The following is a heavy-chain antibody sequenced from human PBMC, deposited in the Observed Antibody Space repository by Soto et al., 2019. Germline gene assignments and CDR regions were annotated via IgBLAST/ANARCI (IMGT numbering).Heavy chain of an antibody. Sequence: SETLSLTWSVSCGSSSSGGYYWSWIRQHPGKGLEWIGYIYYSGSTYYNPSLKSRVTISVDTSKNQFSLKLSSVTAADTAVYYCANGGSYYFDYWGQGTLVTVSS. CDR1: CGSSSSGGYY. J-gene: IGHJ4*02. CDR3: ANGGSYYFDY. CDR2: IYYSGST. V-gene: IGHV4-31*02.